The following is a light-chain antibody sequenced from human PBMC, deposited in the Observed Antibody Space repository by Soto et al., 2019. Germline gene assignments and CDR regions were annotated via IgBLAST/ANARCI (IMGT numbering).Light chain of an antibody. V-gene: IGKV3-20*01. CDR2: GAS. Sequence: EIVLTQSPGTLSLSPGERATLSCRASQSVSSSYLAWYQQKPGQAHRLLIYGASSSATGIPDRFSGSGSGTDFTLTISRLEPEDFLVYYCQQYGSSPPYTFGQGTKLEIK. CDR3: QQYGSSPPYT. J-gene: IGKJ2*01. CDR1: QSVSSSY.